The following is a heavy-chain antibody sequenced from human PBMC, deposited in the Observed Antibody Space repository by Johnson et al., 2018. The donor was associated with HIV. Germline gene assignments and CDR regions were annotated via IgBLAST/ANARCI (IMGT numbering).Heavy chain of an antibody. Sequence: VQLVESGGGVVQPGRSLRFSRAASRFTFRSYGMHWVRQAPGKGLEWLSFISSSGDIIRYADSVKGRFTISMDNAKNSLNLQMNSLRDEDTAVYSCARRTVTALFDIWGHGTLVTGSS. J-gene: IGHJ3*02. CDR1: RFTFRSYG. D-gene: IGHD4-17*01. V-gene: IGHV3-48*02. CDR3: ARRTVTALFDI. CDR2: ISSSGDII.